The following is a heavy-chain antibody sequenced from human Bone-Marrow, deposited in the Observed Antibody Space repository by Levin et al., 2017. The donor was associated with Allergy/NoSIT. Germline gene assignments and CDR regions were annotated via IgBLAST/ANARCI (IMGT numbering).Heavy chain of an antibody. Sequence: SETLSLTCGLYGGSFTGYYWSWIRQTPGKGLEWIGQINHSADTKYNPSLTSRVTISVDMSKIQFSLQLTSVTAADTAVYYCARVQGGLRWLGYGLDVWGPGTTVTVSS. CDR3: ARVQGGLRWLGYGLDV. D-gene: IGHD4-23*01. CDR2: INHSADT. J-gene: IGHJ6*02. V-gene: IGHV4-34*01. CDR1: GGSFTGYY.